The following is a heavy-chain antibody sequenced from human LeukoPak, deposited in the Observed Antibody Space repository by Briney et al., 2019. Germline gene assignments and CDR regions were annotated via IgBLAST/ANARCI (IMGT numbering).Heavy chain of an antibody. CDR3: AREWNSRATFDY. CDR1: ASGDDFSSHS. Sequence: GGSLRLSCRASASGDDFSSHSMNWVRQAPGKALEWISYIHSSGNYIFDAASVKGRFTVSRDNARNSLYLQMNSLRVEDTAMYYCAREWNSRATFDYWGQGTLVTVSS. J-gene: IGHJ4*02. V-gene: IGHV3-21*05. CDR2: IHSSGNYI. D-gene: IGHD1-1*01.